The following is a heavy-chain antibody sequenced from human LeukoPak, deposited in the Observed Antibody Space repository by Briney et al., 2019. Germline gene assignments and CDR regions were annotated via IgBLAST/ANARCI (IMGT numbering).Heavy chain of an antibody. CDR1: GFTFSSYA. CDR3: ARGRAGDTTYFDY. Sequence: GGSLRLSCAASGFTFSSYAMHWVRQAPGKGLEWVAVISYDGSNKFYADSVKGRFTISRDNSKNTLSLQMTSLRAEDTAVYYCARGRAGDTTYFDYWGQGTLVTVSS. J-gene: IGHJ4*02. V-gene: IGHV3-30-3*01. D-gene: IGHD3-16*01. CDR2: ISYDGSNK.